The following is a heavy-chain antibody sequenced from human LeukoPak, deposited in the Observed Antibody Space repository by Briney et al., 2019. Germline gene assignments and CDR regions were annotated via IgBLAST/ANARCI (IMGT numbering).Heavy chain of an antibody. Sequence: PSETLSLTCTVSGGSISSYYWSWIRQPAGKGLEWIGRIYYSGSTNYNPSLKSRVTISVDTSKNQFSLKLSSVTAADTAVYYCARGGLLLWFGEPIPFDPWGQGTLVTVSS. D-gene: IGHD3-10*01. CDR2: IYYSGST. CDR1: GGSISSYY. V-gene: IGHV4-4*07. J-gene: IGHJ5*02. CDR3: ARGGLLLWFGEPIPFDP.